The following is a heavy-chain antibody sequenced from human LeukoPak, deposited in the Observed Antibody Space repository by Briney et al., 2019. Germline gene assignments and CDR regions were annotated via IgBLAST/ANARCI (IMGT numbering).Heavy chain of an antibody. D-gene: IGHD6-13*01. CDR3: ARGYSSSRFIMDV. J-gene: IGHJ6*04. CDR1: GGSISSSSYY. Sequence: KASETLSLTCNVSGGSISSSSYYWGWLRQPPGTGLEWIGSIYYSGSTYYNSSLKSRVTISVDTSKNQFSLKLSSVTAADTAVYYCARGYSSSRFIMDVWGKGTTVTVSS. CDR2: IYYSGST. V-gene: IGHV4-39*07.